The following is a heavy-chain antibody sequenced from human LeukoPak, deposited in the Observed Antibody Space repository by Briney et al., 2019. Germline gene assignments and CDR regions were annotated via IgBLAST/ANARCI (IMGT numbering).Heavy chain of an antibody. V-gene: IGHV3-21*01. Sequence: GGSLRLSCAASGFTFSSYSMNWVRQAPGKGLEWVSSISSSSSYIYYADSVKGRFTISRDNAKNSLYLQMNSLRAEGTAVYYCARVRPGHYYDSFDYWGQGTLVTVSS. CDR2: ISSSSSYI. J-gene: IGHJ4*02. CDR3: ARVRPGHYYDSFDY. CDR1: GFTFSSYS. D-gene: IGHD3-22*01.